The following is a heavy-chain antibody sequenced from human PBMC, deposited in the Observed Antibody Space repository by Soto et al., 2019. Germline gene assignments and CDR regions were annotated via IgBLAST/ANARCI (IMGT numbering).Heavy chain of an antibody. Sequence: QVQLQESGPGLVKPSETLSLTCSVSGGSISSYYWSWIRQPPGKGPDWIGDIYYSGSTNYNPSLKSRVTISEDTSKNQFSLKLSSVTAADTAVYYCARLGSGWYAFDTWGQGTMVTVSS. D-gene: IGHD6-19*01. V-gene: IGHV4-59*08. CDR3: ARLGSGWYAFDT. J-gene: IGHJ3*02. CDR2: IYYSGST. CDR1: GGSISSYY.